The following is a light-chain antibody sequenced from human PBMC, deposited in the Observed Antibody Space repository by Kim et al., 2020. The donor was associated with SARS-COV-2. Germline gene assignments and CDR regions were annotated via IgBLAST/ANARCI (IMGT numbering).Light chain of an antibody. CDR2: AAS. J-gene: IGKJ2*01. Sequence: EIVLTQSPGTLSLSPGERATLSCRASQSVSSNYLAWYQQKPGQAPRLLIYAASSRATGIPDRFSGSGSQTDFTLTINGLEPEDFALYYCKQYGTSTGYTFGQGTKLEI. V-gene: IGKV3-20*01. CDR3: KQYGTSTGYT. CDR1: QSVSSNY.